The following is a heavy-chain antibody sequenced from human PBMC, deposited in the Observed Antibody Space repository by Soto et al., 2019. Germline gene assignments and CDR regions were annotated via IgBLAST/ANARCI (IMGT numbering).Heavy chain of an antibody. Sequence: PSETLSLTCDVYGGSFSGYHWSWIRQPPGKGLEWIGEINHSGSTNYNPSLKSRVTISVDTSNNQFSLKLSSVTAADTAVYYCARGSLEGDYYYMDVWDKGTTVTSP. J-gene: IGHJ6*03. V-gene: IGHV4-34*01. CDR2: INHSGST. CDR3: ARGSLEGDYYYMDV. CDR1: GGSFSGYH.